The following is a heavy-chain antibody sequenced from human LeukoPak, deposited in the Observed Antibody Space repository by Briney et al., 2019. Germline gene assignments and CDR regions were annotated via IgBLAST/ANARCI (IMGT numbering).Heavy chain of an antibody. V-gene: IGHV3-33*08. CDR1: GLPFSSIG. CDR3: ARGMGMDV. J-gene: IGHJ6*02. Sequence: QPGGSLKLSCAALGLPFSSIGMHWVPQAPGKGLEWVAVIWYDGSNKYYADSVKGRFTISRDNSKNTLYLQMNSLRAEDTAVYYCARGMGMDVWGQGTTVTVSS. CDR2: IWYDGSNK.